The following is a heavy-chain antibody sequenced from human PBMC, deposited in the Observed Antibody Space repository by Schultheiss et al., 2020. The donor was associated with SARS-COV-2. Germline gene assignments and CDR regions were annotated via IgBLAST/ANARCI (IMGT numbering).Heavy chain of an antibody. D-gene: IGHD3-9*01. CDR2: ISTRTTYV. CDR1: GFTFSTYS. J-gene: IGHJ4*02. V-gene: IGHV3-21*04. Sequence: GGSLRLSCAASGFTFSTYSMNWVRRAPGKVLEWVSSISTRTTYVYYADSVKGRFTISRDNAKNSLYLQMNSLRAEDTAVYYCAKDLLTGTGGRYFDYWGQGTVVTVSS. CDR3: AKDLLTGTGGRYFDY.